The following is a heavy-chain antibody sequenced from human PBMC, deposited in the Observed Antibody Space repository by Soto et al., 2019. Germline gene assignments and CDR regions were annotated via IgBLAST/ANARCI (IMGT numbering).Heavy chain of an antibody. CDR1: GGSISSSNW. Sequence: PSETLSLTCAVSGGSISSSNWWSWVRQPPGKGLEWIGEIYHSGSTNYNPSLKSRVTISVDKSKNQFSLKLSSVTAADTAVYYCARTYGSAYYGMDVWGQGTTVTVSS. CDR2: IYHSGST. J-gene: IGHJ6*02. CDR3: ARTYGSAYYGMDV. D-gene: IGHD3-10*01. V-gene: IGHV4-4*02.